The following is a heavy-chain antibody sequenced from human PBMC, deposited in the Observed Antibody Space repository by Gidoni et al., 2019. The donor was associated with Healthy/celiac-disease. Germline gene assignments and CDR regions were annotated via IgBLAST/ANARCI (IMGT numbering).Heavy chain of an antibody. D-gene: IGHD2-2*01. CDR1: GFTFSNAW. CDR3: TTGTQRWGVVVPAAA. CDR2: IKSKTDGWTT. J-gene: IGHJ5*02. Sequence: EVQLVESGGGLVKPGGSLRLSCAASGFTFSNAWMSWGRPAPGKGLEVVGRIKSKTDGWTTDYAAPVKGRFTISRDDSKNTLYLQMNSLKTEDTAVYYCTTGTQRWGVVVPAAAWGQGTLVTVSS. V-gene: IGHV3-15*01.